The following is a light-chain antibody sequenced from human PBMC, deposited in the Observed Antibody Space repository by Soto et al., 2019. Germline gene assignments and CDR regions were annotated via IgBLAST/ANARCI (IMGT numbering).Light chain of an antibody. Sequence: QSALTQPASVSGSPGQSITISCIGTSSDVGSYNLVSWYQHHPGKAPKLMIYEGSERPSGVANRFSGARSGNTASLTISGLQAEDEADYSCCSYAGSTTVVFGGGTKLTVL. CDR2: EGS. CDR3: CSYAGSTTVV. CDR1: SSDVGSYNL. J-gene: IGLJ2*01. V-gene: IGLV2-23*01.